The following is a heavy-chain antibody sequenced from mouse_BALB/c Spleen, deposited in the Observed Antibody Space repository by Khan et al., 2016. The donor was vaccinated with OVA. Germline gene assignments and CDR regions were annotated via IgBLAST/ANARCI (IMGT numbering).Heavy chain of an antibody. J-gene: IGHJ2*01. D-gene: IGHD4-1*01. CDR3: TRICGRDFDY. CDR2: ISYSGNT. V-gene: IGHV3-2*02. Sequence: EVELVESGPGLVKPSQSLSLTCTVTGYSITSDYAWNWIRQFPGNKLEWMGHISYSGNTKYNPSLKSRISITRDTSKNQFFLQLNSVTTEDTATYYCTRICGRDFDYWGQGTTLTVSS. CDR1: GYSITSDYA.